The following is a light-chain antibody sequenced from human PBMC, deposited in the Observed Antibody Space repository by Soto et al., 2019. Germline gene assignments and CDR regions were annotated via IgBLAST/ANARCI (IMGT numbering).Light chain of an antibody. CDR3: CSYAGRRV. Sequence: QSALTQPPSASGSPGQSVTISCTGNSSDVGGYNYVSWYQQHPGKAPKLMIYEVSKRPSGVPDRFSGSKSGNTASLTVSGVQAEDEADYYCCSYAGRRVFGTGTKLTVL. CDR1: SSDVGGYNY. CDR2: EVS. J-gene: IGLJ1*01. V-gene: IGLV2-8*01.